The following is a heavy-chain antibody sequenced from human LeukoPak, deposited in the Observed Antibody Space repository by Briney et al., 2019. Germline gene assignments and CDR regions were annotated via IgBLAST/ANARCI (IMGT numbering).Heavy chain of an antibody. CDR3: ARDSYVVATLRHFDY. CDR2: ISAYNGNT. Sequence: ASVKVSCKASGCTFTSYGISWVRQAPGQGLEWMGWISAYNGNTNYAQKLQGRVTMTTDTSTSTACMELRSLRSDDTAVYYCARDSYVVATLRHFDYWGQGTLVTVSS. J-gene: IGHJ4*02. CDR1: GCTFTSYG. V-gene: IGHV1-18*01. D-gene: IGHD5-12*01.